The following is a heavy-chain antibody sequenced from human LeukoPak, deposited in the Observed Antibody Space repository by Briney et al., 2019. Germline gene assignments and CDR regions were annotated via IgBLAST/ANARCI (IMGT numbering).Heavy chain of an antibody. Sequence: GGSLRLSCAASGFSVGSNYMSWVRQAPGKGLEWVAVISYDGSNKYYADSVKGRFTISRDNSKNTLYLQMNSLRAEDTAVYYCAKDKDDGTNFDYWGQGNLVTVSS. CDR2: ISYDGSNK. J-gene: IGHJ4*02. CDR3: AKDKDDGTNFDY. CDR1: GFSVGSNY. D-gene: IGHD4-17*01. V-gene: IGHV3-30*18.